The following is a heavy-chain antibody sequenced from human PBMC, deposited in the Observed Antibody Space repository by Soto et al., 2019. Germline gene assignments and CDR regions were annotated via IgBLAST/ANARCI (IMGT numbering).Heavy chain of an antibody. CDR1: GYTFTSYG. Sequence: QVQLVQSGAAVKKPGASVKVSCKASGYTFTSYGFSWVRQAPGQGLEWMEWISAYNGNTNYAQKLQGRVTMTTDTSTSTAYMELRSLRSDDTAVYYCASYHLNSYYYGMDVWGQGTTVTVSS. CDR2: ISAYNGNT. J-gene: IGHJ6*02. V-gene: IGHV1-18*01. CDR3: ASYHLNSYYYGMDV.